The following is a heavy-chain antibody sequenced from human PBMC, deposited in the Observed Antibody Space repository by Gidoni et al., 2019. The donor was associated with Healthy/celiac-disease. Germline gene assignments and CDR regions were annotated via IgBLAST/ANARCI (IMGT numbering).Heavy chain of an antibody. D-gene: IGHD2-15*01. V-gene: IGHV3-11*06. Sequence: QVQLVESGGGLVKPGGSLRLSCSASGFTFSDYYRRWIRQAPGKGLEWVSYISSSSRYTNYADSVKGRFTISRDNAKNSLYLQMNSLRAEDTAVYYCARMEDIVVVVAAQYFDLWGRGTLVTVSS. J-gene: IGHJ2*01. CDR3: ARMEDIVVVVAAQYFDL. CDR1: GFTFSDYY. CDR2: ISSSSRYT.